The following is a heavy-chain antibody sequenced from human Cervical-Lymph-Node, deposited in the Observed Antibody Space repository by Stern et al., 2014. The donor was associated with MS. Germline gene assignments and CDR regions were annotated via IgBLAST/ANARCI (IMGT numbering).Heavy chain of an antibody. V-gene: IGHV1-69*01. D-gene: IGHD3-3*01. CDR2: IILLFGTI. J-gene: IGHJ6*02. CDR3: ARDFGITPFYGMDV. CDR1: GGTFSTYA. Sequence: VQLVQSGAEVKKPGSSVKVSCKASGGTFSTYAFRWVRQVPGQGLEWMGGIILLFGTINYAPNFQGRLTLSADESTSTVYMEVSSLRSEDSAIYYCARDFGITPFYGMDVWGQGTTVTVSS.